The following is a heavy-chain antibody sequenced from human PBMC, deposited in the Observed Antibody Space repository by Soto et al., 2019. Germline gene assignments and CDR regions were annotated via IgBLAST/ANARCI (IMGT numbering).Heavy chain of an antibody. V-gene: IGHV4-34*01. J-gene: IGHJ6*02. D-gene: IGHD3-10*01. CDR2: IYYSGST. CDR1: GGSFSDYS. Sequence: SETLSLTCAVYGGSFSDYSWTWIRQPPGKGLEWIGSIYYSGSTYYNPSLKSRVTISVDTSKNLFSLKVSSVTAADTALYYCARQGFGQLHGLVDVWGPGTTVTVSS. CDR3: ARQGFGQLHGLVDV.